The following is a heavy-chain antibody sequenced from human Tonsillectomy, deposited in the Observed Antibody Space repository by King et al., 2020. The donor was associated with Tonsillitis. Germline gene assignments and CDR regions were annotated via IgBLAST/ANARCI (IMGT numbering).Heavy chain of an antibody. Sequence: VQLVESGGGLIQPGGSLRLSCAASGYTVSSNYMNWVRQAPGKGLEWVAVINNSGGTYYADSVKGRFTISRDNSKNTLYLQMNSLRAEDTAVYYCARDGYDDGIGYSYYSYSFDVWGQGTTVTVSS. D-gene: IGHD3-22*01. CDR3: ARDGYDDGIGYSYYSYSFDV. CDR1: GYTVSSNY. CDR2: INNSGGT. V-gene: IGHV3-53*01. J-gene: IGHJ6*02.